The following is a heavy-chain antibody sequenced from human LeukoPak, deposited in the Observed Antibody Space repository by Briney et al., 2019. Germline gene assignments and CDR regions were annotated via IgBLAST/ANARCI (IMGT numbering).Heavy chain of an antibody. V-gene: IGHV4-34*01. J-gene: IGHJ6*03. CDR2: INHSGRT. CDR3: TRPGQRRYYMDV. Sequence: SETLSLTCAVYGESFSGYYCTWVRQPPGKGLEWIGDINHSGRTTYNPSLKSRVIISVDTSKNLFSLNLTSVTATDPAVYYCTRPGQRRYYMDVWGKGTTVAVSS. CDR1: GESFSGYY.